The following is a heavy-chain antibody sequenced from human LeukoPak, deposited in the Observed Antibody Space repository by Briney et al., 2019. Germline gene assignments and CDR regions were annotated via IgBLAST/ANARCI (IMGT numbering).Heavy chain of an antibody. V-gene: IGHV3-23*01. Sequence: GGSLGLSCAASGFTFSTYTMYWVRHPPGKRLEWVSIIGSSGGGIHYADSVKGRFTISRDNSKNALYLQMNSLRVEDTAVYYCAIDPNWGTHSWGQGVLVTVSS. D-gene: IGHD7-27*01. J-gene: IGHJ4*02. CDR2: IGSSGGGI. CDR1: GFTFSTYT. CDR3: AIDPNWGTHS.